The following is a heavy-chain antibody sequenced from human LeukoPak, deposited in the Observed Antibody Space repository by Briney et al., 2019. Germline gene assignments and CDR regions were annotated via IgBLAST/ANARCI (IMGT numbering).Heavy chain of an antibody. J-gene: IGHJ4*02. D-gene: IGHD3-3*01. V-gene: IGHV3-7*01. CDR2: IKHDGSEK. Sequence: GGSLRLSCAASGFIFTNYFMSWVRQAPGKGLEWVASIKHDGSEKYYVGSVRGRFTISRDNTMNSLYLQMSSLRAEDTAVYYCATDRGWRTSGYYLYYFEYWGQGTLVTYSS. CDR1: GFIFTNYF. CDR3: ATDRGWRTSGYYLYYFEY.